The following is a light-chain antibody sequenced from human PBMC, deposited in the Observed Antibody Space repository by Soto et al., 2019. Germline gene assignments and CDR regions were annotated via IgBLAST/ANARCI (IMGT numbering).Light chain of an antibody. Sequence: EIVMTQSPANLSVSPGERATLSCRASQSVSSNLAWYQQKPGQAPRLLIYGASSRATGIPDRFSGSGSGTDFTLTIRRLEPEDFAVYYCQQYGSSPPRFGGGTKVDIK. J-gene: IGKJ4*02. V-gene: IGKV3-20*01. CDR2: GAS. CDR3: QQYGSSPPR. CDR1: QSVSSN.